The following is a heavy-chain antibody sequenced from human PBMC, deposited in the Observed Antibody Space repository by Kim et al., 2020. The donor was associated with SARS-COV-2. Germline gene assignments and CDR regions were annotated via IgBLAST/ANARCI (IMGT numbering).Heavy chain of an antibody. CDR1: GFTFSSYE. V-gene: IGHV3-48*03. CDR2: ISSSGSTI. D-gene: IGHD3-22*01. CDR3: ARGHSSGYLCDY. Sequence: GGSLRLSCAASGFTFSSYEMNWVRQAPGKGLEWVSYISSSGSTIYYADSVKGRFTISRDNAKNSLYLQMNSLRAEDTAVYYCARGHSSGYLCDYWGQGTLVTVSS. J-gene: IGHJ4*02.